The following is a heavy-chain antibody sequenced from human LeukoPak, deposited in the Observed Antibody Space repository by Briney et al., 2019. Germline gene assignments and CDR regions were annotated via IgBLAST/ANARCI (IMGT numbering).Heavy chain of an antibody. D-gene: IGHD4-17*01. V-gene: IGHV3-48*01. Sequence: GGSLRLSCAASGFSFSSYSMNWVRQAPGKGLEWISYISSGSSTIFYADSVKGRFTISRDNAKNSLYLQMNNLRAEDTAVYYCARDGGHGDYNYYWGQGTLVTVSS. J-gene: IGHJ4*02. CDR3: ARDGGHGDYNYY. CDR1: GFSFSSYS. CDR2: ISSGSSTI.